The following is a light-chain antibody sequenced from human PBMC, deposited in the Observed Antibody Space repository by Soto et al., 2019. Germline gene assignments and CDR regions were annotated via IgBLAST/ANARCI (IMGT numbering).Light chain of an antibody. J-gene: IGLJ2*01. CDR1: SGHSANA. Sequence: QSVLTQSSSASASLGASVKLTCTLNSGHSANAIAWLQQQPEKGPRFLMKLRSDGSHNKGDGIPDRFSGSSSGAERYLTISSLQSEDEADYYCQTWGTGFMIFGGGTKVTVL. CDR3: QTWGTGFMI. CDR2: LRSDGSH. V-gene: IGLV4-69*01.